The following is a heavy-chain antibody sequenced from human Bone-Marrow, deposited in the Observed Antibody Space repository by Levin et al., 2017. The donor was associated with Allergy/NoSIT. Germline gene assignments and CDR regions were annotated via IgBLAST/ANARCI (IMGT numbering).Heavy chain of an antibody. D-gene: IGHD4-17*01. CDR2: ISGDDR. J-gene: IGHJ4*02. CDR1: GFPFSYYA. V-gene: IGHV3-23*01. Sequence: GGSLRLSCAASGFPFSYYAMFWVRQAPGRGLEWVSSISGDDRFYADSVKGRFTVPRDDSKNSPYLQMNNLRAEDTAVYYCEAKQTSVTPPIALGGQGTLVTVSS. CDR3: EAKQTSVTPPIAL.